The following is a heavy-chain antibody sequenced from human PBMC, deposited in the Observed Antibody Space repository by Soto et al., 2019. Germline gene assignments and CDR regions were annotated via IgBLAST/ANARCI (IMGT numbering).Heavy chain of an antibody. V-gene: IGHV3-30*18. J-gene: IGHJ4*02. CDR1: GFTFSSYG. Sequence: GGSLRLSCAASGFTFSSYGMHWVRQAPGKGLEWVAVISYDGSNKYYAESVKGRFTISRDNSKNTLYLQMNSLRAEDTAVYYCAKDRFQYYFDYWGQGTLVTVSS. D-gene: IGHD2-21*01. CDR3: AKDRFQYYFDY. CDR2: ISYDGSNK.